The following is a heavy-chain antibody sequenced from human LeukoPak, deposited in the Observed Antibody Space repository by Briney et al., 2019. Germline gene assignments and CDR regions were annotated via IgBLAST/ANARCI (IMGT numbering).Heavy chain of an antibody. Sequence: GESLKIACKDSGYSFSDYWIGWARPLPGKGLEWMGIIHPSNSETQYSPSFQGQVTISADTSISTAYLQWTSLKASDTAMYYCSRRHYFGSGVTDYWGQGTLVTVSS. CDR1: GYSFSDYW. CDR2: IHPSNSET. CDR3: SRRHYFGSGVTDY. D-gene: IGHD3-10*01. V-gene: IGHV5-51*01. J-gene: IGHJ4*02.